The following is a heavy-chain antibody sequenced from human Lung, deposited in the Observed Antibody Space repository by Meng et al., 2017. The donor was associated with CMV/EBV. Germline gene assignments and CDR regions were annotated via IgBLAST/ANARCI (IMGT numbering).Heavy chain of an antibody. CDR3: ARVGQWLPIDY. J-gene: IGHJ4*02. D-gene: IGHD6-19*01. CDR1: GGSISSSNW. CDR2: IYHGGST. Sequence: QVQASCAGLVKPSGTRSLTCAVSGGSISSSNWWSWVRQPPGKGLEWIGEIYHGGSTNYNPSLKSRVTISVDKSKNQFSLNLSSVTAADTAVYYCARVGQWLPIDYWGQGTLVTVSS. V-gene: IGHV4-4*02.